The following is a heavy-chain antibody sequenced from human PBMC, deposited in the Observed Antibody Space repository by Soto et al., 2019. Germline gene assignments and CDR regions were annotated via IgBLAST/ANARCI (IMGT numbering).Heavy chain of an antibody. CDR2: ISGSGGST. V-gene: IGHV3-23*01. Sequence: EVQLLESGGGLVQPGGSLRLSCAASGFTFSSYAMSWVRQAPGKGLEWVSAISGSGGSTYYADSVKGRFTISRDNSKNTLYLQMNRLRAEDTAVYYCAKGLRRWFGETWDYWGQGTLVTVSS. CDR1: GFTFSSYA. CDR3: AKGLRRWFGETWDY. D-gene: IGHD3-10*01. J-gene: IGHJ4*02.